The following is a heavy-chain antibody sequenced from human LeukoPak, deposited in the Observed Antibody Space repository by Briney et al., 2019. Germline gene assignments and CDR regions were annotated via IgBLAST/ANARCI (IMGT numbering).Heavy chain of an antibody. D-gene: IGHD6-6*01. CDR2: INPNSGGT. V-gene: IGHV1-2*02. J-gene: IGHJ4*02. Sequence: ASVKASCKASGYTFTGYYMHWVRQAPGQGLEWMGWINPNSGGTNYAQKFQGRVTMTRDTSISTAYMELSRLRSDDTAVYYCAREWIAARLDCLGYWGQGTLVTVSS. CDR3: AREWIAARLDCLGY. CDR1: GYTFTGYY.